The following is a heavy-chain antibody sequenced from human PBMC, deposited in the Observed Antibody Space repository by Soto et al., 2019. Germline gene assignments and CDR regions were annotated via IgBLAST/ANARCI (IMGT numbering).Heavy chain of an antibody. D-gene: IGHD1-26*01. V-gene: IGHV4-4*07. CDR2: IYTSGST. CDR1: GGSISSYY. Sequence: SETLSLTCTVSGGSISSYYWSGIRQPAGKGLEWIGRIYTSGSTNYNPALKSRVPMSVDTSKNQFSLKLSSVTAADTAVYYCAGSGSYGLYYYYGMDVWGQGTTVTVSS. J-gene: IGHJ6*02. CDR3: AGSGSYGLYYYYGMDV.